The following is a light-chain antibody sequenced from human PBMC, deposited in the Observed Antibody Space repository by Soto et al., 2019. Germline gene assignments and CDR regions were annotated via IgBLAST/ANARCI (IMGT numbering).Light chain of an antibody. J-gene: IGLJ2*01. V-gene: IGLV2-14*03. CDR1: SSDVGGYNY. CDR3: SSYTNSSLVV. Sequence: QSALTQPASVSGSPGQSITISCTGTSSDVGGYNYVSWYQQHPGKAPKLMIYDVSNRPSGVSNRFSGSKSGNTTSLTISGLQAEDEADYYCSSYTNSSLVVFGGGTKVTVL. CDR2: DVS.